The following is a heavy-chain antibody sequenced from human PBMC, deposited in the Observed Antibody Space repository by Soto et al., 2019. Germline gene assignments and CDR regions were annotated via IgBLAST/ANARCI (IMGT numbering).Heavy chain of an antibody. V-gene: IGHV3-15*01. CDR2: IKSKTDGGTT. D-gene: IGHD6-13*01. CDR1: GFTFSNAW. Sequence: PGGSLRLSCAASGFTFSNAWMSWVRQAPGKGLEWVGRIKSKTDGGTTDYAAPVKGRSTISRDDSKNTLYLQMNSLKTEDTAVYYCTTDIAAAGMILWGQGTLVTVSS. CDR3: TTDIAAAGMIL. J-gene: IGHJ4*02.